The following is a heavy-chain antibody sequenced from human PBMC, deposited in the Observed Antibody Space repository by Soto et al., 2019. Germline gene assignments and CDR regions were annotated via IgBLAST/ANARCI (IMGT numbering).Heavy chain of an antibody. Sequence: ASVKVSCKASGYTFTSYAMHWVRQAPGQRLEWMGWINAGNGNTKYSQKFQGRVTITRDTSASTAYMELSSLRSEDTAVYYCAITPSSFIYYVSGSYNRSYYYNYMDVWGKGTTVTVSS. CDR2: INAGNGNT. V-gene: IGHV1-3*01. D-gene: IGHD3-10*01. J-gene: IGHJ6*03. CDR1: GYTFTSYA. CDR3: AITPSSFIYYVSGSYNRSYYYNYMDV.